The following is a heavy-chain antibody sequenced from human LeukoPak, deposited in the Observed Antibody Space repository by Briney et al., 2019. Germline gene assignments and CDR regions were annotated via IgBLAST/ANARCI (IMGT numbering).Heavy chain of an antibody. Sequence: GESLKISCKGSGYIFSKSWIGWVRHVPGKGLEWMGIIYPGDSDTRYNPSFQGQVTISADKSITTAYLQWSSLKASDTAMYYCARRDTNTWFDTWGQGTLVTVYS. CDR1: GYIFSKSW. CDR2: IYPGDSDT. CDR3: ARRDTNTWFDT. J-gene: IGHJ5*02. V-gene: IGHV5-51*01.